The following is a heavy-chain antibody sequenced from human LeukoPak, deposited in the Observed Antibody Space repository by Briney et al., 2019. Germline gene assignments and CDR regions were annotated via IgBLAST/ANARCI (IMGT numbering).Heavy chain of an antibody. CDR1: GFTVSGNY. CDR2: IYSGGST. D-gene: IGHD5-18*01. V-gene: IGHV3-66*01. Sequence: GGSLRLSCAASGFTVSGNYMRWVRQAPGKGLEWVSVIYSGGSTYYADSVKGRFTISRDNSKNTLYLQMKSLRAEDTAVYYCARGDGYLYYYGMDVWGQGTTVTVSS. J-gene: IGHJ6*02. CDR3: ARGDGYLYYYGMDV.